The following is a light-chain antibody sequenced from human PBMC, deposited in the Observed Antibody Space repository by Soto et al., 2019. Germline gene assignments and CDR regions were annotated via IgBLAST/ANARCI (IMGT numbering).Light chain of an antibody. Sequence: EIVLTQSPGTLSLSPGERATLSCRASQSISSSYLAWYQQKPGQAPRLLSYGASSRATGIPDRFSGSGSGTDVTLTISRLEAEDFAVYYCQQYGSSWTFGQGTKVEIK. V-gene: IGKV3-20*01. CDR2: GAS. CDR3: QQYGSSWT. CDR1: QSISSSY. J-gene: IGKJ1*01.